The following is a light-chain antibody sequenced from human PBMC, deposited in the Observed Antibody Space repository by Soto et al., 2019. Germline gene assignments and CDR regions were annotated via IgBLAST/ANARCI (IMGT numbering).Light chain of an antibody. CDR1: QSVSSN. J-gene: IGKJ4*01. V-gene: IGKV3-15*01. Sequence: EIVMTQSPATLSVTAGERATLSCRASQSVSSNSAWYQQKPGQAPRLLIYGASTRATGIPARFSGSGSGTEFTLTISSLQSEDFAVYHCQQYNHWPPRTFGGGTKVEIK. CDR3: QQYNHWPPRT. CDR2: GAS.